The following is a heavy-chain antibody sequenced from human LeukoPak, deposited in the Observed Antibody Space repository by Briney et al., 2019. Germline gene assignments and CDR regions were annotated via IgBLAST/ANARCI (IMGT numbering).Heavy chain of an antibody. V-gene: IGHV4-59*01. D-gene: IGHD1-14*01. CDR1: GGSISSYY. J-gene: IGHJ6*03. CDR3: ARAGHSYYYYYMDV. Sequence: KPSETLSLTCTVSGGSISSYYWSWIRQPPGKGLEWIGYIYYSGSTNYNPSLKSRVTISVDTSKNQFSLKLSSVTAADTAVYYCARAGHSYYYYYMDVWGKGTTVTVSS. CDR2: IYYSGST.